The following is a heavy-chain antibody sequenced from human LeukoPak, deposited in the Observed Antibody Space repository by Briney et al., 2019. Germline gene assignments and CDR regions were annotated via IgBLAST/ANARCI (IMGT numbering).Heavy chain of an antibody. Sequence: SETLSLTCAVHGGSFSGYYWSWIRQPPGKGLEWIGEINHSGSTNYNPSLKSRVTISVGTSKNQFSLKLSSVTAADTAVYYCARAAWAAGDAFDIWGQGTMVTVSS. CDR2: INHSGST. J-gene: IGHJ3*02. CDR1: GGSFSGYY. CDR3: ARAAWAAGDAFDI. D-gene: IGHD6-13*01. V-gene: IGHV4-34*01.